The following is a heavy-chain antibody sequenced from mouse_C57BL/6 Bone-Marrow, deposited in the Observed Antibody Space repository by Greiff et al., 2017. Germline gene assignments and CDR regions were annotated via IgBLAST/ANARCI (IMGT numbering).Heavy chain of an antibody. J-gene: IGHJ2*01. CDR3: ARHEEGDY. Sequence: EVQLQESGADLVKPGGSLKLSCAASGFTFSSYGMSWVRQTPDKRLEWVGTIRTGGSYPYYPDSVKGRFTISRDNAKNTLYLQMSSLKAEDTAMYYCARHEEGDYGGQGTTLTVSS. V-gene: IGHV5-6*01. CDR1: GFTFSSYG. CDR2: IRTGGSYP.